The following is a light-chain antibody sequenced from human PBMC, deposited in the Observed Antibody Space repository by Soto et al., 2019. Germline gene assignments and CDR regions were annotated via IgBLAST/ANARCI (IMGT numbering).Light chain of an antibody. J-gene: IGKJ5*01. CDR2: GAS. V-gene: IGKV3D-20*02. CDR1: QSVSSSY. CDR3: QQRSNWPHSIT. Sequence: EILLTQSPGTLTLSPGERATLSCRASQSVSSSYLAWYQQKPGQAPRLLIYGASSRATGIPDRLSGSGSGTDFTLTISSLEPADFAFYYCQQRSNWPHSITFGQGTRLEIK.